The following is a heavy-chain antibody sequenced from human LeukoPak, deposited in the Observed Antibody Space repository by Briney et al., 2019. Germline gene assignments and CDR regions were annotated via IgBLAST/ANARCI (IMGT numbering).Heavy chain of an antibody. J-gene: IGHJ6*03. CDR2: LFYRGST. CDR3: GFRGYYYYYMDV. CDR1: RDSLISSRYY. V-gene: IGHV4-39*01. Sequence: SETLSLTRTVSRDSLISSRYYWGWIRQPPGKGPEWLGSLFYRGSTFYNPSIMSLAIISVDSSKNQFSLKLSSVTAADTAVYYCGFRGYYYYYMDVWGKGTTVTISS. D-gene: IGHD3-10*01.